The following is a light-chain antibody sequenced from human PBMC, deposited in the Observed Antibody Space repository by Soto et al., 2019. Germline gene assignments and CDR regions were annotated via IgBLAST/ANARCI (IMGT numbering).Light chain of an antibody. CDR2: ENN. J-gene: IGLJ1*01. V-gene: IGLV1-51*02. CDR1: SSNIGNNY. Sequence: QSVLTQPPSVSAAPGQKFTISCSGSSSNIGNNYVSWYQQLPGTAPKLLIYENNKRPSGIPDRFSGSKSGTSATLGITGLQAGDEADYYCGTWDSSLSADVFGTGTKLTVL. CDR3: GTWDSSLSADV.